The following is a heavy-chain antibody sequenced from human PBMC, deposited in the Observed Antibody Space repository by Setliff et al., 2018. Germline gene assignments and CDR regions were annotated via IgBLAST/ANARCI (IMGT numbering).Heavy chain of an antibody. CDR2: INAGNGNT. Sequence: ASVKVSCKASGYTFTSYAMHWVRQAPGKRLEWMGWINAGNGNTKYSQKFQGRVTITRDTSASTAYMELSSLRSEDTAVYHCARDNIGYITGIPYYYYYYIDVWGKGTTVTVSS. CDR3: ARDNIGYITGIPYYYYYYIDV. D-gene: IGHD1-20*01. CDR1: GYTFTSYA. V-gene: IGHV1-3*01. J-gene: IGHJ6*03.